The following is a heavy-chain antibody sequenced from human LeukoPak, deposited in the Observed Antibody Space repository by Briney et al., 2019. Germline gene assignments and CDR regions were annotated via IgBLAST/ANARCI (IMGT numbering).Heavy chain of an antibody. Sequence: PGGSLRLSCAASGFTFSSYSMNWVRQAPGKGLEWVSSISSSSSYIYYADSVKGRFTISRDNAKNSLYLQMNSLRAEDTAVYYCATTYYYDSNGYYLFDYWGQGTLVTVSS. J-gene: IGHJ4*02. D-gene: IGHD3-22*01. CDR3: ATTYYYDSNGYYLFDY. CDR2: ISSSSSYI. CDR1: GFTFSSYS. V-gene: IGHV3-21*01.